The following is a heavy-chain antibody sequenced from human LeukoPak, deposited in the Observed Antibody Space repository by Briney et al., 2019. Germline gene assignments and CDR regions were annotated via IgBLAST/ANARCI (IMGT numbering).Heavy chain of an antibody. CDR1: GGSISSYY. J-gene: IGHJ5*02. D-gene: IGHD6-19*01. V-gene: IGHV4-59*01. Sequence: SETLSLTCTVSGGSISSYYWSWVRQPPGKGLEWVGDIYYSGSTNYNPSLKSRVTISVDTSKNQFSLKLSSVTAADTAVYYCARGGTTVAGTFWFDPWGQGTLVTVSS. CDR2: IYYSGST. CDR3: ARGGTTVAGTFWFDP.